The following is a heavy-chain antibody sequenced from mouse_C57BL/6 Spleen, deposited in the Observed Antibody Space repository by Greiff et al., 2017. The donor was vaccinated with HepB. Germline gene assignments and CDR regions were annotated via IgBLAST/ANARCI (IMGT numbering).Heavy chain of an antibody. CDR1: GYTFTSYW. CDR2: IDPSDSYT. CDR3: ASSMGNYYFDY. Sequence: VQLQQPGAELVKPGASVKLSCKASGYTFTSYWMQWVKQRPGQGLEWIGEIDPSDSYTNYNQKFKGKATLTVDTSSSTAYMQLSSLTSEDSAVYYCASSMGNYYFDYWGQGTTLTVSS. V-gene: IGHV1-50*01. J-gene: IGHJ2*01. D-gene: IGHD2-1*01.